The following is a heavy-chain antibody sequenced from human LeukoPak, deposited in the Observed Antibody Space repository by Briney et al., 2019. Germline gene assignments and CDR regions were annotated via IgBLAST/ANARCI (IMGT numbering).Heavy chain of an antibody. CDR2: IKHDGSDK. CDR1: GFNFSNYW. CDR3: ARGGIRGVLLPVDY. Sequence: QPGGSLRLSCVASGFNFSNYWMSWVRQAPGKGLEWVANIKHDGSDKYYGDSVKGRFTFSRDNTKNSLYLQMNSLRAEDTAVYYCARGGIRGVLLPVDYWGQGTLVTVSS. J-gene: IGHJ4*02. D-gene: IGHD3-10*01. V-gene: IGHV3-7*01.